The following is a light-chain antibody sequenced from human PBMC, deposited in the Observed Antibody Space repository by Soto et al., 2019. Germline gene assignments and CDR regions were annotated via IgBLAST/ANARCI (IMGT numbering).Light chain of an antibody. V-gene: IGKV1-5*03. Sequence: DIQMTQSPSSLSASVVDRVTITCRASQSISSYLNWYQQKPGKAPKLLIYKASTLKSGVPSRFSGSGSGTEFTLTISSLQPDDFATYYCQQYNSYWTFGQGTKVDIK. J-gene: IGKJ1*01. CDR3: QQYNSYWT. CDR2: KAS. CDR1: QSISSY.